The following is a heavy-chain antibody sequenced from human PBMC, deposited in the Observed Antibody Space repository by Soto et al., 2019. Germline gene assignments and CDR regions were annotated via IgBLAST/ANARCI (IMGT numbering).Heavy chain of an antibody. V-gene: IGHV3-23*01. CDR3: AKHLTGTTSAFDI. Sequence: HPGGSMRLSCAASRFSLNSYAMSWVRQDPGKGLEWVSAISGSGGSTYYADSVKGRFTISRDNSKNTLYLQMNSLRAEDTAVYYCAKHLTGTTSAFDIWGQGTMVTVSS. J-gene: IGHJ3*02. D-gene: IGHD1-7*01. CDR2: ISGSGGST. CDR1: RFSLNSYA.